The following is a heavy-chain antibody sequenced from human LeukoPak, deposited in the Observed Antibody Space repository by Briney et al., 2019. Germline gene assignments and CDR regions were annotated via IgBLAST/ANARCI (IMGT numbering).Heavy chain of an antibody. Sequence: PSETLSLTRTVSGGSLSSGGYYWSWTRQHPGKGREWIGYIYYSGSTYYNPSLKSRVTISVDTSKNQFSLQLSSVTAADTAVYYCARELKNIIAAAGTGYYYYGMDVWGQGTTVTVSS. CDR2: IYYSGST. J-gene: IGHJ6*02. D-gene: IGHD6-13*01. CDR1: GGSLSSGGYY. CDR3: ARELKNIIAAAGTGYYYYGMDV. V-gene: IGHV4-31*03.